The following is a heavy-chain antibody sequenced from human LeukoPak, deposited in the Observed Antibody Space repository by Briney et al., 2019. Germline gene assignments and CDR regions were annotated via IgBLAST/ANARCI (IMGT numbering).Heavy chain of an antibody. CDR2: IYTSGDT. CDR1: GGSISDYY. CDR3: AREHPIRDWFDP. J-gene: IGHJ5*02. V-gene: IGHV4-4*07. Sequence: SETLSLTCTVSGGSISDYYWNWIRQPAGKGLEWIGRIYTSGDTNYNPSLKSRVTMSLDTSKSQFSLKLSSVTAADTAVYYCAREHPIRDWFDPWGQGTLVTVSS.